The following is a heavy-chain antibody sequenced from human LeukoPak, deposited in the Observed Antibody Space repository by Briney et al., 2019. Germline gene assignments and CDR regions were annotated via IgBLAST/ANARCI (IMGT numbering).Heavy chain of an antibody. D-gene: IGHD2-8*02. J-gene: IGHJ6*02. CDR3: ARVLGLNYYYYGMDV. CDR1: GGSISSYY. CDR2: IYYSGST. Sequence: SETLSLTCTVSGGSISSYYWSWIRQPPGKGLEWIGYIYYSGSTNYNPSLKSRVTISVDTSKNQFSLKLSSVTAADTAVYYCARVLGLNYYYYGMDVWGQGTTVTVSS. V-gene: IGHV4-59*01.